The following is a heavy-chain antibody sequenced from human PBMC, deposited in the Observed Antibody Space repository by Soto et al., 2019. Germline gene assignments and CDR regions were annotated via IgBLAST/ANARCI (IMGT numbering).Heavy chain of an antibody. Sequence: QVQLVQSGAEVKKPGASVKVSCKASGYTFTNYGISWVRQAPGQGLEWMGWINTYNGNTNHAQKLQGRVTMTTDTSTSTAYMELRSLRSDDTAVYYCARCVGSGTYYNQYNWFDPWGQGTLVTVS. V-gene: IGHV1-18*01. D-gene: IGHD3-10*01. J-gene: IGHJ5*02. CDR2: INTYNGNT. CDR1: GYTFTNYG. CDR3: ARCVGSGTYYNQYNWFDP.